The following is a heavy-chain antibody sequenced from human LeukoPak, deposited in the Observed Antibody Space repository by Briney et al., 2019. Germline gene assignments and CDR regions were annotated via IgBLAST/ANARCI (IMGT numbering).Heavy chain of an antibody. CDR2: IYYSGST. J-gene: IGHJ5*02. Sequence: SETLSLTCTVSGGSISSSSYYWGWIRQPPGKGLEWIGSIYYSGSTYYNPSLKSRVTISVDTSKNQFSLKLSSVTAADTAVYYCASGPCGGDCYALGWFDPWGQGTLVTVSS. CDR3: ASGPCGGDCYALGWFDP. CDR1: GGSISSSSYY. V-gene: IGHV4-39*01. D-gene: IGHD2-21*01.